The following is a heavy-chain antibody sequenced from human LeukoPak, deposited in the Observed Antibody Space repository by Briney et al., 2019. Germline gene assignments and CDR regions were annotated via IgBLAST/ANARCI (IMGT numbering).Heavy chain of an antibody. CDR1: GGSISSSSYY. CDR3: ASFYCSGGSCYQYYYYYYMDV. CDR2: IYYSGST. Sequence: SETLSLTCTVSGGSISSSSYYWGWIRQPPGKGLEWIGIIYYSGSTYSNPSLKSRVAISVDTSKNQFSLKLSSVTAADTAVYYCASFYCSGGSCYQYYYYYYMDVWGKGTTVTISS. V-gene: IGHV4-39*01. D-gene: IGHD2-15*01. J-gene: IGHJ6*03.